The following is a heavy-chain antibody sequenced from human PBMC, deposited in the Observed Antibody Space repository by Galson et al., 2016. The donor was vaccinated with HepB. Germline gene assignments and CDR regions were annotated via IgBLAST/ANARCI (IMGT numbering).Heavy chain of an antibody. D-gene: IGHD6-13*01. CDR2: IHTRTGSP. V-gene: IGHV7-4-1*02. J-gene: IGHJ3*01. Sequence: SCKASGYTFSSYAINWVRQAPGQGLEWMGWIHTRTGSPSYAQGFTGRYVFSLDTSVSTAYLEISRLKAEDTGVYYCARLVAADASVEASDVWGQGTLVTVSS. CDR1: GYTFSSYA. CDR3: ARLVAADASVEASDV.